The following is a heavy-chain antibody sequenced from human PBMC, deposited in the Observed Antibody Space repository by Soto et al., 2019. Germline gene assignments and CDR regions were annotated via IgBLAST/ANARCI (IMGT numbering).Heavy chain of an antibody. J-gene: IGHJ6*02. D-gene: IGHD1-26*01. CDR1: GFTFSDYY. CDR2: ISSSSSYT. Sequence: QVQLVESGGGLVKPGGSLRLSCAASGFTFSDYYMSWIRQSPGKGQEWVSYISSSSSYTNYADSVKGRFTISRDNAKNSLYLQMNSRRGENPAVYYCARVARRGSRADGMDAWGQGTPVTVSS. CDR3: ARVARRGSRADGMDA. V-gene: IGHV3-11*05.